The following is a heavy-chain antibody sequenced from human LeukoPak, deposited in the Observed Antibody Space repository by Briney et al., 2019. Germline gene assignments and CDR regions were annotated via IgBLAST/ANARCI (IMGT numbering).Heavy chain of an antibody. V-gene: IGHV5-51*01. CDR3: ARGRGYCSNSSCYDFDY. J-gene: IGHJ4*02. D-gene: IGHD2-2*01. CDR2: IYPGDSET. CDR1: GYSFTNHW. Sequence: GESLKISCTGSGYSFTNHWIAWVRQMPGKGLEWMGIIYPGDSETTYSPSFQGQVTISADKSITTTYLQWSSLKASDTAMYYCARGRGYCSNSSCYDFDYWGQGTLVTVSS.